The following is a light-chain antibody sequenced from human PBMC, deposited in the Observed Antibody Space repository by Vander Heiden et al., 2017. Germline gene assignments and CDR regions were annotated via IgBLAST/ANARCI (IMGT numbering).Light chain of an antibody. Sequence: DIQMTQSPSSLSASVGDRVTITCRASQSISSYLNWYQQKPGKAPKLLIYAASSLQSGVPSRFSGSGSGTDFTLTISSLQPEHFATYYCQQSYSTLQTFGQRTKVEIK. V-gene: IGKV1-39*01. CDR1: QSISSY. CDR2: AAS. CDR3: QQSYSTLQT. J-gene: IGKJ1*01.